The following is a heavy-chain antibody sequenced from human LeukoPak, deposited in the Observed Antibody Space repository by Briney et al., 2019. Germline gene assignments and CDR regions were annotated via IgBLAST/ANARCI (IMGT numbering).Heavy chain of an antibody. CDR3: ARAPERYYYDSSGYYSGNWFDP. Sequence: SETLSLTCTVSGGSISSSNYFWGWIRQPPGKGLEWIGSIYYSGSTYYNPSLKSRVTISVDTSKNQFSLKLSSVTAADTAVYYCARAPERYYYDSSGYYSGNWFDPWGQGTLVTVSS. CDR2: IYYSGST. V-gene: IGHV4-39*07. J-gene: IGHJ5*02. CDR1: GGSISSSNYF. D-gene: IGHD3-22*01.